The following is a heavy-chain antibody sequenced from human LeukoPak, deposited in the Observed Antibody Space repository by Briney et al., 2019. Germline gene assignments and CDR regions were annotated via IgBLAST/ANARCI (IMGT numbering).Heavy chain of an antibody. CDR2: IWYDGSNK. J-gene: IGHJ4*02. D-gene: IGHD3-22*01. Sequence: PGGSLRLSCAASGFTFSSYGMHWVRQAPGKGLEWVAAIWYDGSNKYYADSVKGRFTISRDNSKNTLYLQMNSLRAEDTAVYYCARGLGLGYYDSSGYSDFDYWGQGTLVTVSS. V-gene: IGHV3-33*01. CDR3: ARGLGLGYYDSSGYSDFDY. CDR1: GFTFSSYG.